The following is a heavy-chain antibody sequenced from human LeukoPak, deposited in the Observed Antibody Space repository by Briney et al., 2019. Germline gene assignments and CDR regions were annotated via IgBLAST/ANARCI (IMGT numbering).Heavy chain of an antibody. CDR3: ARDGKTGYCSTTSCYTNHYFDY. J-gene: IGHJ4*02. D-gene: IGHD2-2*02. Sequence: PGGSLRLSCAASGFTFSSYSMNWIRQAPGKGLEWVSYISSSGSTIYYADSVKGRFTISRDNAKNSLYLQMNSLRAEDTAVYYCARDGKTGYCSTTSCYTNHYFDYWGQGTLVTVSS. CDR1: GFTFSSYS. V-gene: IGHV3-48*04. CDR2: ISSSGSTI.